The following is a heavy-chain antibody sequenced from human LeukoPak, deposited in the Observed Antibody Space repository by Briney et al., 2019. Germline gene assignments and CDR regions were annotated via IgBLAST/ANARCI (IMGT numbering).Heavy chain of an antibody. CDR2: IKQDGSEK. CDR1: GFTFSSYW. V-gene: IGHV3-7*01. J-gene: IGHJ4*02. D-gene: IGHD6-6*01. Sequence: GGPLRLSCAASGFTFSSYWMSWVRQAPGKGLEWVANIKQDGSEKYYVDSVKGRFTISRDNAKNSLYLQMNSLRAEDTAVYYCARDKGRWVAARPGYWGQGTLVTVSS. CDR3: ARDKGRWVAARPGY.